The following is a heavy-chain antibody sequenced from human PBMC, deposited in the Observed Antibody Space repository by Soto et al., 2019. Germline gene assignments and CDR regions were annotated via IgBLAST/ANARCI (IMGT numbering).Heavy chain of an antibody. CDR2: IWYDGSNK. D-gene: IGHD2-2*01. CDR1: GFTFSSYG. J-gene: IGHJ3*02. CDR3: ARDHGDIVVVPAAILGAFDI. Sequence: QVQLVESGGGVVQPGRSLRLFCAASGFTFSSYGMHWVRQAPGKGLEWVAVIWYDGSNKYYADSVKGRFTISRDNSKNTLYLQMNSLRAEDTAVYYCARDHGDIVVVPAAILGAFDIWGQGTMVTVSS. V-gene: IGHV3-33*01.